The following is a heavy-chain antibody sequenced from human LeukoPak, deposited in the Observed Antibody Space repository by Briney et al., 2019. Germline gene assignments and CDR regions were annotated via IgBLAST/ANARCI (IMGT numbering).Heavy chain of an antibody. J-gene: IGHJ4*02. CDR2: IYSSGST. CDR1: GGSISSGSYY. CDR3: ARASRVGLVGSATIYYFDF. D-gene: IGHD2-15*01. V-gene: IGHV4-61*02. Sequence: SETLSLTCTVSGGSISSGSYYWSWIRQAAGKGLEWIGRIYSSGSTNYNPSLKSRVTVSVDTSKNQFSLRLSSVTAADTAVYYCARASRVGLVGSATIYYFDFWGQGTLVTVSS.